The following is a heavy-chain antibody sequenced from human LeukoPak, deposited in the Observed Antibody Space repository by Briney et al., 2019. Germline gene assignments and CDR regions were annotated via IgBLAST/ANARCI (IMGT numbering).Heavy chain of an antibody. J-gene: IGHJ5*02. Sequence: GGSLRLSCAASGFTFHDYAMHWVRQAPGKGLEWVSAISGSGGSTYYADSVKGRFTISRDNSKNTLYLQMNSLRAGDTAVYYCAKDDSRGSGSSGWFDPWGQGTLVTVSS. V-gene: IGHV3-23*01. CDR2: ISGSGGST. CDR1: GFTFHDYA. CDR3: AKDDSRGSGSSGWFDP. D-gene: IGHD3-10*01.